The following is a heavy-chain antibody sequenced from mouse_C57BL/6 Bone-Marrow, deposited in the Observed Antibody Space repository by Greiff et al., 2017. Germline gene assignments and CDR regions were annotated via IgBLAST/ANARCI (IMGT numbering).Heavy chain of an antibody. CDR3: ASLITTVVALDY. CDR2: IHPNSGST. J-gene: IGHJ2*01. V-gene: IGHV1-64*01. Sequence: QVQLQQPGAELVKPGASVKLSCKASGYTFTSYWMHWVKQRPGQGLEWIGMIHPNSGSTNYNEKFKSKATLTVDKSSSTAYMQLSSLTSEDSAVYYCASLITTVVALDYWGQGTTLTVSS. D-gene: IGHD1-1*01. CDR1: GYTFTSYW.